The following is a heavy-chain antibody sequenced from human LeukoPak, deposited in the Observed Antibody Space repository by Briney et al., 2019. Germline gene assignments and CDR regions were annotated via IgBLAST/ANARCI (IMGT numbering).Heavy chain of an antibody. D-gene: IGHD3-10*01. CDR3: ARMYYSAFDI. CDR1: GFIFSSHS. V-gene: IGHV3-48*04. J-gene: IGHJ3*02. Sequence: GGSLRLSCAASGFIFSSHSLNWVRQAPGKGLEWLSYISSTGSTIYYADSVNGRFTISRDNAKSSLYLQMDSLRVEDTAVYYCARMYYSAFDIWGQGTMVTVSS. CDR2: ISSTGSTI.